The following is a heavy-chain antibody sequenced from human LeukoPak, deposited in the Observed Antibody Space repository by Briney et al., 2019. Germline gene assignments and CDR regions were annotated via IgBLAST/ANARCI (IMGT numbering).Heavy chain of an antibody. D-gene: IGHD5-18*01. V-gene: IGHV4-4*07. CDR3: AREESGYSYGGYYYYYMDV. CDR2: IYTSGST. J-gene: IGHJ6*03. Sequence: SETLSLACTVSGGSISSYYWSWIRQPAGKGLEWIGRIYTSGSTNYNPSLKSRVTMSVDTSKNQFSLKLSSVTAADTAVYYCAREESGYSYGGYYYYYMDVWGKGTTVTVSS. CDR1: GGSISSYY.